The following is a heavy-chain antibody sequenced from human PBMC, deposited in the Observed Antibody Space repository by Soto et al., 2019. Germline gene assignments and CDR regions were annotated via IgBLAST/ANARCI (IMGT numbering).Heavy chain of an antibody. CDR1: GGSVSSGNSH. CDR2: IHYSGST. CDR3: ARDVPAASLDY. J-gene: IGHJ4*02. Sequence: SETLSLTCNVSGGSVSSGNSHWSWIRQPPGKGLEWIGNIHYSGSTNNNPSLKSRVTMSVDTTRNHFSLKLTSVTAADTAVYYCARDVPAASLDYWVLGILVTVSS. D-gene: IGHD6-25*01. V-gene: IGHV4-61*01.